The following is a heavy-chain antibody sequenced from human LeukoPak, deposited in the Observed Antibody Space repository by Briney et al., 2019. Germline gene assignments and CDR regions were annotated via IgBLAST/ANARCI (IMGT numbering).Heavy chain of an antibody. D-gene: IGHD3-16*02. CDR2: IKQDGSDK. V-gene: IGHV3-7*04. Sequence: GGSLRLSCAASGFTFSSYAMSWVRQAPGKGLEWVANIKQDGSDKNYVDSVKGRFTISRDNVEKSLHLQMNSLRAEDTAVYYCARGGSYPDYWGQGTLVTVSS. CDR3: ARGGSYPDY. CDR1: GFTFSSYA. J-gene: IGHJ4*02.